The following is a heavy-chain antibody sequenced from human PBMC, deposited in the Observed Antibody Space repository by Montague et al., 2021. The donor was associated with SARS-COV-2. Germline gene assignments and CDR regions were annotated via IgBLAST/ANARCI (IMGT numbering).Heavy chain of an antibody. CDR2: IEEDGSEK. CDR1: GFTFSSYW. V-gene: IGHV3-7*01. Sequence: SLRLSCAASGFTFSSYWMSWVRQAPGKGLEWVANIEEDGSEKYYMDSXKGRFTISRDNAKNSLSLQMNSLRAEDTAVYYCARERQDSSGWSTYWYFDLWGRGTLVTVSS. J-gene: IGHJ2*01. CDR3: ARERQDSSGWSTYWYFDL. D-gene: IGHD6-19*01.